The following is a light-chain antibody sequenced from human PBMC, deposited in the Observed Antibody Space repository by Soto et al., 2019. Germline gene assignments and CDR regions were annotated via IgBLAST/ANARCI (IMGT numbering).Light chain of an antibody. CDR2: TAS. CDR1: QSISSW. CDR3: RQRYS. Sequence: CRCTVSTPKEDRVTINCLASQSISSWLAWYQQTSGNAPNLLISTASTLQSGVPSRFSGSGSGTDFTLTINSLLPEDFATYYCRQRYS. J-gene: IGKJ2*03. V-gene: IGKV1-5*01.